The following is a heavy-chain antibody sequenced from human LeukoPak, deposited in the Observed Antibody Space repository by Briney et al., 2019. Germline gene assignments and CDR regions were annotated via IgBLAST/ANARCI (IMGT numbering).Heavy chain of an antibody. J-gene: IGHJ4*02. D-gene: IGHD6-19*01. CDR2: IKSKTDGGTT. CDR1: GFTFSNAW. V-gene: IGHV3-15*01. CDR3: TTEEIAVAGTPDY. Sequence: GGSLRLSCAASGFTFSNAWMSWVRQAPGKGLEWVGRIKSKTDGGTTDYAASVKGRFTISRDDSKNTLYLQMNSLKTEDTAVYYCTTEEIAVAGTPDYWGQGTLVTVSS.